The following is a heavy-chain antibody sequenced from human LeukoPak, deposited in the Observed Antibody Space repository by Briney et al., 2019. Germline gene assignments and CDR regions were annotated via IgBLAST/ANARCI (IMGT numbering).Heavy chain of an antibody. Sequence: SVKVSCKASGGTFISYAISWVRQAPGQGLEWMGGIIPIFGTANYAQKFQGRVTITADESTSTAYMELSSLRSEDTAVYYCARDRSLRELWLRNWFDPWGQGTLVTVSS. CDR1: GGTFISYA. CDR3: ARDRSLRELWLRNWFDP. D-gene: IGHD5-18*01. J-gene: IGHJ5*02. CDR2: IIPIFGTA. V-gene: IGHV1-69*01.